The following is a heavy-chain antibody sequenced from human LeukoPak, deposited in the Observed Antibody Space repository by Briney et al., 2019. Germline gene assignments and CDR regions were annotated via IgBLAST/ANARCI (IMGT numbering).Heavy chain of an antibody. CDR1: GYSISSGYY. V-gene: IGHV4-38-2*01. J-gene: IGHJ3*02. Sequence: PSETLSLTCAVSGYSISSGYYWGWIRQPPGKGLEWIGSIYHSGSTYYNPSLKSRVTISVDTSKNQCSLKLSSVTAADTAVYYCARRRLSGVPAATNHDAFDIWGQGTMVTVSS. CDR3: ARRRLSGVPAATNHDAFDI. CDR2: IYHSGST. D-gene: IGHD2-2*01.